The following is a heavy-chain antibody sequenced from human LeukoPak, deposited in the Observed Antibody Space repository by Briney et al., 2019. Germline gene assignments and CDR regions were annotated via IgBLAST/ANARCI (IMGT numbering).Heavy chain of an antibody. CDR1: GFAFSSYD. CDR3: AKGSMDGWRVTYRYFEN. CDR2: ISGIHYNT. J-gene: IGHJ4*02. D-gene: IGHD6-19*01. Sequence: GSLRLSCAASGFAFSSYDMTWVRQDPGKGLEWVSGISGIHYNTYYADSVKGRFTISRDNSKNTLYLQMDSLRDDDTAVYYCAKGSMDGWRVTYRYFENWRQGTLVTVSS. V-gene: IGHV3-23*01.